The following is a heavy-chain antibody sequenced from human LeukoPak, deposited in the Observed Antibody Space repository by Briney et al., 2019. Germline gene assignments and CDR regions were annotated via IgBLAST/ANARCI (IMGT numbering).Heavy chain of an antibody. CDR1: GFTFSSYA. CDR2: ISGSAVNT. CDR3: AKGPGRVRYFDPNDY. J-gene: IGHJ4*02. V-gene: IGHV3-23*01. D-gene: IGHD3-9*01. Sequence: GGSLRLPCAASGFTFSSYAMSWVRQAPGKGLEWVSAISGSAVNTYYAESVKGRFTVSRDNSKNSLYLQMNSLRAEDTAVYYCAKGPGRVRYFDPNDYWGQGTLVTVSS.